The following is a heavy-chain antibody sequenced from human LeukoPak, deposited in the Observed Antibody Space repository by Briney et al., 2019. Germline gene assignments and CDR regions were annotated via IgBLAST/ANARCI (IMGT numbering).Heavy chain of an antibody. J-gene: IGHJ5*02. CDR3: ARDAAGEGRLVITWFDP. Sequence: SETLSLTCTVSGGSISNKYWSWIRQPPGKGLEWIGYIYYSGSTNYNPSLKSRVTILVDTSKNQVSLKLSSVTAADTAVYYCARDAAGEGRLVITWFDPWGQGTLVTVSS. V-gene: IGHV4-59*12. CDR1: GGSISNKY. CDR2: IYYSGST. D-gene: IGHD3-22*01.